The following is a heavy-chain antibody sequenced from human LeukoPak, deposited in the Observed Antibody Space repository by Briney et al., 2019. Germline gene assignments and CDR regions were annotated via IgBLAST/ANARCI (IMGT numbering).Heavy chain of an antibody. D-gene: IGHD4-11*01. CDR3: ARVPDSNYPYYFDY. J-gene: IGHJ4*02. CDR1: GASISTGVYS. Sequence: SETLSLTCAVSGASISTGVYSWNWIRQPPGKGLEWMGYIYYSGSTSYNPSLKNRFTISVDTSKNQFSLKLSSVTAADTAVYYCARVPDSNYPYYFDYWGQGTLVTVSS. V-gene: IGHV4-30-4*07. CDR2: IYYSGST.